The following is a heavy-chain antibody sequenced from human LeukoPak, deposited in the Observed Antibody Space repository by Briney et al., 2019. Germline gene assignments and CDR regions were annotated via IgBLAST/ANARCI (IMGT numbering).Heavy chain of an antibody. J-gene: IGHJ4*02. CDR2: INTDGNTR. Sequence: GGSLRLSCATSGFTFSTSWMHWVRQAPGKGLVWVSRINTDGNTRDYADSVKGRFTISRDNAKNTLYLQMNSLRAEDTAVYFCVRDMGYYDKVWGQGTLVTVSS. CDR3: VRDMGYYDKV. V-gene: IGHV3-74*01. CDR1: GFTFSTSW. D-gene: IGHD3-22*01.